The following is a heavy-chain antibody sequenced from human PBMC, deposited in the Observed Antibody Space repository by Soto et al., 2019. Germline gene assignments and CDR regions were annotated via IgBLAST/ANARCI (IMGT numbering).Heavy chain of an antibody. CDR2: IYYSGNT. Sequence: QVQLQESGPGLVKPSQTLSLTCTVSGGSISSGGYYWSWIRQHPGKGLEWIGYIYYSGNTYYNPSVKSRITISRDTSQNQFSLNLSSVTAADTAVYYCARGSQYSDILTGYSLDAFDVWGQGTMVSVSS. CDR1: GGSISSGGYY. V-gene: IGHV4-31*03. D-gene: IGHD3-9*01. CDR3: ARGSQYSDILTGYSLDAFDV. J-gene: IGHJ3*01.